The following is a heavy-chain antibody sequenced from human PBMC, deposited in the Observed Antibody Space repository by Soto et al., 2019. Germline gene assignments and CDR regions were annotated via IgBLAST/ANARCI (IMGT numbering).Heavy chain of an antibody. CDR3: ADVVTGTNDFDY. J-gene: IGHJ4*02. V-gene: IGHV3-23*01. Sequence: EVQLLESGGGLVQPGGSLRLSCAASGFTFSSYAMSWVRQAPGKGLEWVSAISGSGGSTYYADSVKGRFTIARDNSKNTLYLQMNSLRAEDTAVYYCADVVTGTNDFDYWGRGTLVTVSS. CDR1: GFTFSSYA. CDR2: ISGSGGST. D-gene: IGHD1-20*01.